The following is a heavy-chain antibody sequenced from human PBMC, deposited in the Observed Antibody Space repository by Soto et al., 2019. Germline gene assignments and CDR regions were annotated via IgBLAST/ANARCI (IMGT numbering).Heavy chain of an antibody. J-gene: IGHJ4*02. Sequence: PGESLKISCKSSGYKFTTYWIGWVRQMPGKGLEWMGIIYPGDSDTRDSPSFRGQVTFSVDKSISTAYLQWSSLKASDTAVYYCARQAGNGDYADYWGQGTLVTVSS. CDR2: IYPGDSDT. V-gene: IGHV5-51*01. D-gene: IGHD4-17*01. CDR1: GYKFTTYW. CDR3: ARQAGNGDYADY.